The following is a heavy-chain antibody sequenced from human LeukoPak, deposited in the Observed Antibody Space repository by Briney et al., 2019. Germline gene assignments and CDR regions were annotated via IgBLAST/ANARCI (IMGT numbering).Heavy chain of an antibody. V-gene: IGHV3-23*01. CDR1: GFTFSSYA. CDR2: ISGSGGST. D-gene: IGHD3-9*01. CDR3: AKWGDYDILTGYYVSDF. Sequence: GGSLRLSCAASGFTFSSYAMSWVRQAPGKGLEWVSAISGSGGSTYYADSVKGRFTISRDNSKNTLYLQMNSLRAEDTAVYYCAKWGDYDILTGYYVSDFWGQGTLVTVSS. J-gene: IGHJ4*02.